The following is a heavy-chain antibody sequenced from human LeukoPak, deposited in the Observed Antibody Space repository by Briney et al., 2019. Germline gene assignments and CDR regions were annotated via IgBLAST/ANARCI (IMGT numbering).Heavy chain of an antibody. CDR1: GYSISSGYY. D-gene: IGHD2-15*01. CDR3: AREEDIVVVVAATPNWFDP. J-gene: IGHJ5*02. V-gene: IGHV4-38-2*02. CDR2: IYHSGSI. Sequence: SETLSLTCTVSGYSISSGYYWGWIRQPPGKGLEWIGSIYHSGSIYYNPSLKSRVTISVDTSKNQFSLKLSSVTAADTAVYYCAREEDIVVVVAATPNWFDPWGQGTLVTVSS.